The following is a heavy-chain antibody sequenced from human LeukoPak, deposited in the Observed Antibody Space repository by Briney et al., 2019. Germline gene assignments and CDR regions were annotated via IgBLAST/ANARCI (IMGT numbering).Heavy chain of an antibody. Sequence: GGSLRLSCAASGFTFSSYAMHWVRQAPGKGLEWVAVISYDGSNKYYADSVKGRFTISRDNAKNSLYLQMSSLRVEDTALYYCAKDIGRVDTASTYMDVWGKGTTVTISS. J-gene: IGHJ6*03. CDR3: AKDIGRVDTASTYMDV. CDR2: ISYDGSNK. D-gene: IGHD5-18*01. CDR1: GFTFSSYA. V-gene: IGHV3-30*04.